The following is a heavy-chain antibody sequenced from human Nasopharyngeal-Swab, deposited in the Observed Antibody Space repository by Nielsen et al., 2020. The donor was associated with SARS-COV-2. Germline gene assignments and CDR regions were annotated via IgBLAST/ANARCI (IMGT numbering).Heavy chain of an antibody. CDR1: GFTFSSYA. Sequence: GGSLRLSCAASGFTFSSYAMHWVRQAPGKGLEWVAVISYDGSNKYYADSVKGRFTISRDNSKNTLYLQMNSLRAEDTAVYYCARSGRSGSYFNGFDPWGQGTLVTVSS. J-gene: IGHJ5*02. D-gene: IGHD1-26*01. V-gene: IGHV3-30-3*01. CDR2: ISYDGSNK. CDR3: ARSGRSGSYFNGFDP.